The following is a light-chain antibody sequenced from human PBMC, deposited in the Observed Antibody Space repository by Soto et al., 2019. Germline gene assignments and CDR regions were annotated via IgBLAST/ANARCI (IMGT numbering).Light chain of an antibody. J-gene: IGKJ4*01. Sequence: DIVMTQSPLSLPVTPGEPASISCRSSQSLLHSNGYNYLHWYLQKPGQSPQLLIYLGSNRASGVTDRFSGSGSGTDFTLKISRVEAEDIGVYYCMQALQTPITFGGGTKVEIK. V-gene: IGKV2-28*01. CDR3: MQALQTPIT. CDR1: QSLLHSNGYNY. CDR2: LGS.